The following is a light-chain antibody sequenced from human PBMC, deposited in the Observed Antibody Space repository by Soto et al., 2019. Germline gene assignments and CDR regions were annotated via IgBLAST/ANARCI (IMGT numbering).Light chain of an antibody. V-gene: IGLV2-14*01. CDR3: SSYTSSSTLRV. CDR1: SSDVGGYNY. J-gene: IGLJ2*01. CDR2: DVS. Sequence: SALTKPASVSGSPGQSITISCTGTSSDVGGYNYVSWYQQHPGKAPKLMIYDVSNRPSGVSNRFSGSKSGNTASLTISGLQAEDEADYYCSSYTSSSTLRVFGGGTKVTVL.